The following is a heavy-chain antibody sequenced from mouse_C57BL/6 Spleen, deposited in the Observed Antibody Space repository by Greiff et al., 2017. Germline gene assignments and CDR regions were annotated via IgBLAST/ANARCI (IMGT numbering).Heavy chain of an antibody. CDR1: GFTFSDYG. CDR2: ISSGSSTI. Sequence: EVKLVESGGGLVKPGGSLKLSCAASGFTFSDYGMHWVRQAPEKGLEWVAYISSGSSTIYYADTVKGRFTVSRDNAKNTLFLQMTSLRSEDTAMYYCARPCYYDSFAYWGQGTLVTVSA. D-gene: IGHD1-1*01. J-gene: IGHJ3*01. V-gene: IGHV5-17*01. CDR3: ARPCYYDSFAY.